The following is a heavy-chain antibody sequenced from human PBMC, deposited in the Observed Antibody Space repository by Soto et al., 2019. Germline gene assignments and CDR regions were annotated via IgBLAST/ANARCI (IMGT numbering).Heavy chain of an antibody. CDR3: ARLNDYDFWSGYYYRAGWFDP. D-gene: IGHD3-3*01. CDR1: GFTFSSYW. CDR2: IKQDGSEK. V-gene: IGHV3-7*01. Sequence: GGSLRLSCAASGFTFSSYWMSWVRQAPGKGLEWVANIKQDGSEKYYVDSVKGRFTITRDNAKNSLYLQMNSLRAEETAVYYCARLNDYDFWSGYYYRAGWFDPWGQGTLVTVSS. J-gene: IGHJ5*02.